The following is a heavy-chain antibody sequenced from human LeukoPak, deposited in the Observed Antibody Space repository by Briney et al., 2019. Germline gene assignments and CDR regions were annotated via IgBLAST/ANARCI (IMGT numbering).Heavy chain of an antibody. V-gene: IGHV1-46*01. Sequence: EASVKVPCKASGYTFTSYYVHWVRQAPGQGLEWMGIINPSGGSTSYAQKFQGRVTMTRDTSTSTVYMELGSLRSEDTAVYYCARDLAEAGYSYGFFDYWGQGTLVTVSS. J-gene: IGHJ4*02. CDR2: INPSGGST. CDR3: ARDLAEAGYSYGFFDY. CDR1: GYTFTSYY. D-gene: IGHD5-18*01.